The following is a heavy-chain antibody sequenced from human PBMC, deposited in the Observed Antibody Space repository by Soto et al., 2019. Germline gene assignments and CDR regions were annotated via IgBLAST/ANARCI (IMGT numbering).Heavy chain of an antibody. V-gene: IGHV4-31*03. D-gene: IGHD2-21*02. CDR3: AIGRNIVVVTDMGDSYYFDY. CDR2: IYYSGGT. CDR1: GGSISRGDYY. J-gene: IGHJ4*02. Sequence: QVQLQESGPGLVKPSQTLSLTCTVSGGSISRGDYYWNWIRQHPGKGLEWIGYIYYSGGTYYNPSLTRRFNISADTSKNQFSLILSSVTAADTAVYYCAIGRNIVVVTDMGDSYYFDYWGQGTLVTVSS.